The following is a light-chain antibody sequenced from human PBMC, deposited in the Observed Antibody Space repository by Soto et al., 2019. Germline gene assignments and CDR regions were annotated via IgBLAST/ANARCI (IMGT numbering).Light chain of an antibody. CDR2: DAS. Sequence: EIVLTQSPGTLSLSPGDRATISCRASHSVSSSYLAWYQQKPGQAPRLLIYDASNRATGIPDRFSGSGSGTDFTLTISSLQPEDFATYYCQQTYSTPYTFGQGTKVDI. V-gene: IGKV3-20*01. CDR1: HSVSSSY. J-gene: IGKJ2*01. CDR3: QQTYSTPYT.